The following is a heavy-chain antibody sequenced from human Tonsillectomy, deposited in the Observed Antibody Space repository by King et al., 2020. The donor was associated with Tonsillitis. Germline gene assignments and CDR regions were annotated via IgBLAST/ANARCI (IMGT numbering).Heavy chain of an antibody. CDR1: EFIFSTYA. J-gene: IGHJ4*02. V-gene: IGHV3-30-3*01. CDR3: AGDQEDMVVVPAASSYLDY. CDR2: ISYDGSNK. D-gene: IGHD2-2*01. Sequence: VQLVESGGGVVQPGRSLRLSCAASEFIFSTYAMHWVRQAPGKGLEWVAVISYDGSNKYYADSVKGIFTFSRDNSKNTLYLQMNSLKAEDTAVYFGAGDQEDMVVVPAASSYLDYWGQGTLVTVSS.